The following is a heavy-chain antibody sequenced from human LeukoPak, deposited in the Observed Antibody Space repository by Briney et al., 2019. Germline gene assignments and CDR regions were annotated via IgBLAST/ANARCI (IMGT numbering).Heavy chain of an antibody. CDR3: AKEDVGGFDA. V-gene: IGHV3-64*01. CDR1: GFIFNRYP. CDR2: ISEDTFRT. Sequence: GGSLRLSCAASGFIFNRYPMHWVRQGPGEGLEAVSAISEDTFRTYYARSVKGRFTVSRDNSKSTVFLHMDNLRVEDMGIYYCAKEDVGGFDARGQGTLVTVSS. J-gene: IGHJ4*02. D-gene: IGHD5-24*01.